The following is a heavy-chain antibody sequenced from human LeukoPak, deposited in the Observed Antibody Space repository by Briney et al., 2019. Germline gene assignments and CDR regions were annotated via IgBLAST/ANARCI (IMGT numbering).Heavy chain of an antibody. J-gene: IGHJ4*02. Sequence: ASVKVSCKASGYTFTSYEINWVRQATGQGLELMGWMNPNSGNTGYAQKFQGRVTITRNTSISTAYMELRSLRSDDTAVYYCARVSLKYSSSWYYFDYWGQGTLVTVSS. CDR2: MNPNSGNT. CDR1: GYTFTSYE. CDR3: ARVSLKYSSSWYYFDY. D-gene: IGHD6-13*01. V-gene: IGHV1-8*03.